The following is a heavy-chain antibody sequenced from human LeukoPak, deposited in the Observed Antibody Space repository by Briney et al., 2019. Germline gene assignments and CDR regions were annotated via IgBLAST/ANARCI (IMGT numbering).Heavy chain of an antibody. J-gene: IGHJ4*02. CDR3: ARAISDGSGSYYTG. Sequence: PSETLPLTCTVSGGSISSGDYYWSWIRQPPGKGLEWIGYIYYSGSTYYNPSLKSRVTISVDTSKNQFSLKLSSVTAADTAVYYCARAISDGSGSYYTGWGQGTLVTVSS. D-gene: IGHD3-10*01. CDR2: IYYSGST. V-gene: IGHV4-30-4*01. CDR1: GGSISSGDYY.